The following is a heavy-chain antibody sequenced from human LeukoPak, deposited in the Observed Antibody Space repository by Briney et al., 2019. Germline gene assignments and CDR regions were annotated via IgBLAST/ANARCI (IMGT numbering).Heavy chain of an antibody. CDR3: ARGASLSVFRSFDY. V-gene: IGHV1-69*05. CDR1: GGTFSSYA. Sequence: SSVKVSCKASGGTFSSYAISWVRQAPGQGVEWMGGIIPIFGTANYAQKFQGRVTITTDESTSTAYMELSSLRSEDTAVYYCARGASLSVFRSFDYWGQGTLVTVSS. D-gene: IGHD3-16*02. CDR2: IIPIFGTA. J-gene: IGHJ4*02.